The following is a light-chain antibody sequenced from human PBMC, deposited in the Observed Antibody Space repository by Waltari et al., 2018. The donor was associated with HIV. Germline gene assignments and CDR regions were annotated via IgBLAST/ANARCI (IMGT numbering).Light chain of an antibody. CDR2: DHS. CDR1: SGSIASNS. V-gene: IGLV6-57*01. J-gene: IGLJ2*01. CDR3: HSYDSDNQI. Sequence: NFMLTQPHSVSDSPGKTVTIPCTRNSGSIASNSVQWYQRRPGSSPTTVIFDHSQRPSGVSDRFSASIDTSSNSASLTIVGLKTEDEGDFFCHSYDSDNQIFGGGTKLTVL.